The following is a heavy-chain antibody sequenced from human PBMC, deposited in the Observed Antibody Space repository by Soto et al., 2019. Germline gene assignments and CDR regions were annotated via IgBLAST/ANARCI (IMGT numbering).Heavy chain of an antibody. D-gene: IGHD3-10*01. V-gene: IGHV2-5*02. Sequence: QITLKESGPTLVKPTQTLTLTCTFSGFSLSTNGVGVGWIRQPPGKALEWLGLIYWDDDKRYSPSLKSRLTLTKDTSKTQVVLTMTNMDPVDTATYYCAHAQVYYYGSGSYYPYFDYWGQGTLVTVSS. CDR3: AHAQVYYYGSGSYYPYFDY. CDR2: IYWDDDK. CDR1: GFSLSTNGVG. J-gene: IGHJ4*02.